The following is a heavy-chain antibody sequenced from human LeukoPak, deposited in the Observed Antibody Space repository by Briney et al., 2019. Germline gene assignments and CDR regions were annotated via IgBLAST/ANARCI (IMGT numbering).Heavy chain of an antibody. Sequence: PSETLSLTCAVYGGSFSGYYWSWIRQPPGKGLEWIGEINHSGSTNYNPSLKSRVTISVGTSKNQFSLKLSSVTAADTAVYYCARGRLTGGLVDYWGQGTLVTVSS. D-gene: IGHD3-16*01. CDR2: INHSGST. CDR1: GGSFSGYY. J-gene: IGHJ4*02. V-gene: IGHV4-34*01. CDR3: ARGRLTGGLVDY.